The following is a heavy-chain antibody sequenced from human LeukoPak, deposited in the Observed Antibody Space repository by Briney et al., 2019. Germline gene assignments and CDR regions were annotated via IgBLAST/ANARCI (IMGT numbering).Heavy chain of an antibody. D-gene: IGHD2-2*01. V-gene: IGHV3-48*04. CDR1: GLTFSTYA. CDR2: IGTTGTI. J-gene: IGHJ4*02. Sequence: GGSLRLSCAASGLTFSTYAMNWVRQAPGKGLEWVSYIGTTGTIYYADSVKGRFTISRDNAKNSLYLQMNSLRAEDTAVYYCARDELVCSSTSCYLLNFDFWGQGTLVTVYS. CDR3: ARDELVCSSTSCYLLNFDF.